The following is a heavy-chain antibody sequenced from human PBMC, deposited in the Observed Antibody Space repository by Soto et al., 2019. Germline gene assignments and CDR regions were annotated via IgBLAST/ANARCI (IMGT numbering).Heavy chain of an antibody. CDR1: GFTFSSYA. J-gene: IGHJ4*02. CDR3: ARGGDYDSSGYFDY. D-gene: IGHD3-22*01. V-gene: IGHV3-30-3*01. CDR2: ISYDGSNK. Sequence: GGSLRLSCAASGFTFSSYAMHWVRQAPGKGLEWVAVISYDGSNKYYADSVKGRFTISRDNSKNTLYLQMNSLRAEDTAVYYCARGGDYDSSGYFDYWGQGTLVTVSS.